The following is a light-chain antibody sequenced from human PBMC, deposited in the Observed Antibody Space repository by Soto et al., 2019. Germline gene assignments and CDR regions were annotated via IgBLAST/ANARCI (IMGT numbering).Light chain of an antibody. J-gene: IGKJ3*01. Sequence: EIVITQSPATLSVSPGERATLSCRASQSVYNNLAWYQQKPGQAPRLLIYGASTRATGIPARFSGSGSGTEFTLTISSLQSEDFAVYFCQQYNIWPPVTFGPGTKVDIK. CDR2: GAS. CDR3: QQYNIWPPVT. CDR1: QSVYNN. V-gene: IGKV3-15*01.